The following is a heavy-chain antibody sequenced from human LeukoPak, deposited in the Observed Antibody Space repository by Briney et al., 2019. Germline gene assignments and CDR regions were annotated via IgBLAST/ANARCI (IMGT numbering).Heavy chain of an antibody. V-gene: IGHV3-11*01. D-gene: IGHD3/OR15-3a*01. J-gene: IGHJ4*01. Sequence: AGGSLRLSCAASGFTLSDYYMSWIRQAPGKGLEWVSYSSSSGTTIYYADSVKGRFAISRDNAKNSLYLQMNSLIAEDTAVYYCARRRDFIDYWGQGTLVTVSS. CDR3: ARRRDFIDY. CDR1: GFTLSDYY. CDR2: SSSSGTTI.